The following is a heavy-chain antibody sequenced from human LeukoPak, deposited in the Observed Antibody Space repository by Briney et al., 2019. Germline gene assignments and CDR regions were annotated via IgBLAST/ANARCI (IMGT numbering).Heavy chain of an antibody. CDR1: GYTFTGYY. D-gene: IGHD5-24*01. J-gene: IGHJ4*02. CDR3: ARGYVEMATMGQGY. Sequence: ASVKVSCKASGYTFTGYYMHWVRQAPGQGLEWMGRINPNSGGTNYAQKFQGRVTMTRDTSISTAYKELSRLRSDDTAVYYCARGYVEMATMGQGYWGQGTLVTVSS. CDR2: INPNSGGT. V-gene: IGHV1-2*06.